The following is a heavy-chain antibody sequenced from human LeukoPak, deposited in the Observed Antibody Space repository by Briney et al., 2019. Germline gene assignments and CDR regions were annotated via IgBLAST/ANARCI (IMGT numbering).Heavy chain of an antibody. Sequence: SETLSLTCTVSGGSISVSSYYWGWIRQPPGKGLEWIGNIFYNGKTYYNPSLKSRVTISVDTSKNQFSLKLSSVTAADTAVYYCARSGSYSFDYWGQGTLVTVSS. CDR3: ARSGSYSFDY. CDR2: IFYNGKT. V-gene: IGHV4-39*01. CDR1: GGSISVSSYY. D-gene: IGHD1-26*01. J-gene: IGHJ4*02.